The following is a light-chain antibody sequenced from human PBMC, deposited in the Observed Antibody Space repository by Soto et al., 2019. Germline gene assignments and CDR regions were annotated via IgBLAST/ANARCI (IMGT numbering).Light chain of an antibody. J-gene: IGLJ1*01. Sequence: QSALTQPASVSGSPGQSITISCTGTSSDVGGYNYVSWYQQHPGKAPKFMIYDASSRPSGVSNRFSGSKSGNTASLTISGLQAEDEADYYCCSYTTSNTRQIVFGTGTKLTVL. CDR1: SSDVGGYNY. CDR2: DAS. CDR3: CSYTTSNTRQIV. V-gene: IGLV2-14*03.